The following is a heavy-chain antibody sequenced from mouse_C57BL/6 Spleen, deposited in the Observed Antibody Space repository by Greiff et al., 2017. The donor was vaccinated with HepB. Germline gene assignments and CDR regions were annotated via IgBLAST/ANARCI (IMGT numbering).Heavy chain of an antibody. D-gene: IGHD2-1*01. CDR1: GYTFTDYE. V-gene: IGHV1-15*01. CDR3: TFYSAMDY. Sequence: LQESGAELVRPGASVTLSCKASGYTFTDYEMHWVKQTPVHGLEWIGAIDPETGGTAYNQKFKGKAILTADKSSSTAYMELRSLTAEDSAVYYCTFYSAMDYWGQGTSVTVSS. J-gene: IGHJ4*01. CDR2: IDPETGGT.